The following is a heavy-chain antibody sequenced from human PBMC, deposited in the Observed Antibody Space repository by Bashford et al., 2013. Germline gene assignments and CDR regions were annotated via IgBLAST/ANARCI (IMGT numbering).Heavy chain of an antibody. CDR3: ARHRLIAAAGTPSNWFDP. J-gene: IGHJ5*01. Sequence: SSETLSLTCAVSGYSISSGYYWGWIRQSPGEGLQWIGSIYYSGSTYYNPSLKSRVTISVDTSKNQFSLKLSSVTAADTAVYYCARHRLIAAAGTPSNWFDPWGQGTLVTVSS. CDR2: IYYSGST. CDR1: GYSISSGYY. V-gene: IGHV4-38-2*01. D-gene: IGHD6-13*01.